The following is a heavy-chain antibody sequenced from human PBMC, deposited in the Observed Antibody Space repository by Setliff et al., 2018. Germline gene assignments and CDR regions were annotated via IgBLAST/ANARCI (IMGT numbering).Heavy chain of an antibody. J-gene: IGHJ4*02. CDR2: ISSANNYL. CDR1: GFTFSTYR. Sequence: GSLRLSCAASGFTFSTYRMLWVRQAPGKGLEWVAAISSANNYLVYADSVKGRFTISRDNAKNSVYLQMNSLRAEDTAIYYCATTRVWIPVLDSCGQGTLVTVSS. D-gene: IGHD5-18*01. CDR3: ATTRVWIPVLDS. V-gene: IGHV3-21*04.